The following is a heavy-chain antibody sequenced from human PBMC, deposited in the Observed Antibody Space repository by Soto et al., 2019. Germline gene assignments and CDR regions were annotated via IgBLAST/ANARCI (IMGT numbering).Heavy chain of an antibody. V-gene: IGHV3-30*18. J-gene: IGHJ6*02. CDR1: GFTFSSYG. Sequence: QVQLVESGGGVVQPGRSLRLSCAASGFTFSSYGMHWVRQAPGKGLEWVAVISYDGSNKYYADSVKGRFTISRDNSKNTLYLQKNSLRAEDTAVYYWAKAMTTATTGYYYGMDVWGQGTTVTVSS. CDR2: ISYDGSNK. D-gene: IGHD4-17*01. CDR3: AKAMTTATTGYYYGMDV.